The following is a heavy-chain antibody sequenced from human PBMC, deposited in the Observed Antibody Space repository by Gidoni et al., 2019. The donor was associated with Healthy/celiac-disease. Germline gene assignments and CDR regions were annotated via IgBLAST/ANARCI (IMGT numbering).Heavy chain of an antibody. D-gene: IGHD5-12*01. V-gene: IGHV4-34*01. Sequence: QVQLQQWGAGLLKPSETLSLTCPGYGGSFSGYFWSWIRQPPGKGLEWIGEINHSGSTNYNPSLKSRVTISVDTSKNQFSRKLSSVTAADTAVYYCARARRGSPFDYWGQGTLVTVSS. J-gene: IGHJ4*02. CDR1: GGSFSGYF. CDR3: ARARRGSPFDY. CDR2: INHSGST.